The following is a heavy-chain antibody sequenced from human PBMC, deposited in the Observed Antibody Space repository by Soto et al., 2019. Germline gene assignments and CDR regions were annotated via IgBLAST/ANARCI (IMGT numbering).Heavy chain of an antibody. Sequence: SVKVSCKASGGTFSSYAISWVRQAPGQGLEWMGGTIPIFGTANYAQKFQGRVTITADESTSTAYMELSSLRSEDTAVYYCARDPAVAGTDWYFDLWGRGTLVTVSS. CDR3: ARDPAVAGTDWYFDL. J-gene: IGHJ2*01. CDR2: TIPIFGTA. D-gene: IGHD6-19*01. CDR1: GGTFSSYA. V-gene: IGHV1-69*13.